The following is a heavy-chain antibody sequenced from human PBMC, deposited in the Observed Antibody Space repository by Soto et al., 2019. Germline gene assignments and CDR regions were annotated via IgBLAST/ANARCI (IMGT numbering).Heavy chain of an antibody. CDR1: GDSVSSNSAA. J-gene: IGHJ6*02. D-gene: IGHD3-3*01. Sequence: SQTLSLTCAISGDSVSSNSAAWNWIRQSPSRGLEWLGRTYYRSKWYNDYAVSVKSRITINPDTSKSQFSLQLNSVTPEDTAVYYCARLGGGAYYDFWSGYSPYYYGMDVWGQGTTVTVSS. CDR3: ARLGGGAYYDFWSGYSPYYYGMDV. CDR2: TYYRSKWYN. V-gene: IGHV6-1*01.